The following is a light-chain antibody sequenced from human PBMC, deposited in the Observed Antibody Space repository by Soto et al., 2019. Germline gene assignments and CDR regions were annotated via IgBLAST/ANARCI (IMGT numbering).Light chain of an antibody. J-gene: IGLJ3*02. Sequence: QCALTQPASVSGSPGQSITISCTGTSSDVGGYNYVSWYQQHPGKAPKLMIYDVSNRPSGVSNRFSGSKSGNTASLTISGLQAEAEADYYCSSYTSSSTLLEFGGGTKLTVL. CDR3: SSYTSSSTLLE. V-gene: IGLV2-14*01. CDR1: SSDVGGYNY. CDR2: DVS.